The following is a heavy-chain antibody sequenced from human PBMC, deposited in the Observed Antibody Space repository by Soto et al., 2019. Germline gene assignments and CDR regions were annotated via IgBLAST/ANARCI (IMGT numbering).Heavy chain of an antibody. Sequence: QVQLVQSGAEVKKPGSSVKVSCKASGGTFSSYAISWVRQAPGQGLEWMGGIIPIFGTANYAQKFEGRVTITADESTSTAYMELSSLRSEDTAVYYCAREPLPATAIADAFDIWGQGTMVTVSS. CDR2: IIPIFGTA. D-gene: IGHD2-2*02. CDR1: GGTFSSYA. CDR3: AREPLPATAIADAFDI. V-gene: IGHV1-69*01. J-gene: IGHJ3*02.